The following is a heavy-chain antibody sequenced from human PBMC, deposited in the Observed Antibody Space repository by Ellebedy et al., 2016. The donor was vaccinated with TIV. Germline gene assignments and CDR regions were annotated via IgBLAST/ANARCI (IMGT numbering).Heavy chain of an antibody. CDR3: VSWLCHVAY. J-gene: IGHJ4*02. V-gene: IGHV3-72*01. D-gene: IGHD3-9*01. CDR2: TRNKVESYTI. Sequence: GESLKISCAASGFTFSDHYLDWVRQAPGKGLEWVARTRNKVESYTIEYAASVKGRFTISRDDSNDSLYLQMNSLKIEDTAVYYCVSWLCHVAYWGQGTLVTVSS. CDR1: GFTFSDHY.